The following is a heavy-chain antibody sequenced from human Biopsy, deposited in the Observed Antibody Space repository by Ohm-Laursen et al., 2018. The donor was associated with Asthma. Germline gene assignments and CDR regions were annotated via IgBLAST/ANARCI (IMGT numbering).Heavy chain of an antibody. CDR1: GYNFISFA. CDR2: VNTGNGDT. D-gene: IGHD3-9*01. Sequence: SSVKVPCKASGYNFISFAIHWVRQAPGQRLEWMGWVNTGNGDTKYSQKFQGRVTITRDTSASTAYIELRSLRSEDTATYYCARTYYDFLTGQVKDVFGVWGQGTMVTVSS. CDR3: ARTYYDFLTGQVKDVFGV. V-gene: IGHV1-3*04. J-gene: IGHJ3*01.